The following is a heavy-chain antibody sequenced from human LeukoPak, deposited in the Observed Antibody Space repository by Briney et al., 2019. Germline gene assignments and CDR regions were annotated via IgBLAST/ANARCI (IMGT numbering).Heavy chain of an antibody. CDR2: ISSSSSTI. CDR1: GFTFSSYS. Sequence: GGSLRLSCAASGFTFSSYSMNWVRQAPGKGLEWVSYISSSSSTIYYADSVKGRFTISRDNAKSSLYLQMNSLRAEDTAVYYCARTYYYDAFDIWGQGTMVTVSS. V-gene: IGHV3-48*01. CDR3: ARTYYYDAFDI. D-gene: IGHD3-10*01. J-gene: IGHJ3*02.